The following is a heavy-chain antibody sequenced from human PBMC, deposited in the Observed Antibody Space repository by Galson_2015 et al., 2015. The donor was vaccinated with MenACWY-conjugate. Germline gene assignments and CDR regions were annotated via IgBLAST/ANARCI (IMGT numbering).Heavy chain of an antibody. CDR2: IDPSDAYT. CDR3: ARTYFSGSGSYYYMDV. J-gene: IGHJ6*03. CDR1: GYSFPSYW. D-gene: IGHD3-10*01. V-gene: IGHV5-10-1*01. Sequence: QSGAEVKKPGESLRISCYGSGYSFPSYWISWVRQMPGKGLEWMGRIDPSDAYTHYSPSFQGHVTISVDISTRAAYLQWSSLRASDTAMYYCARTYFSGSGSYYYMDVWANGTTVTVSS.